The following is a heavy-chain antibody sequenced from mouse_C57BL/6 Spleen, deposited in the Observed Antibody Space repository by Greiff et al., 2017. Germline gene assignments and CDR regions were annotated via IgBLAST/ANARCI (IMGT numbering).Heavy chain of an antibody. D-gene: IGHD4-1*01. J-gene: IGHJ2*01. CDR3: AREVTGTGDY. Sequence: VKLQESGAELVRPGTSVKVSCKASGYAFTNYLIEWVKQRPGQGLEWIGNINPSNGGPNYNEKFKSKATLTVDKSSSTAYMQLSSLTSEDYAVYYCAREVTGTGDYWGQGTTLTVSS. CDR2: INPSNGGP. CDR1: GYAFTNYL. V-gene: IGHV1-54*01.